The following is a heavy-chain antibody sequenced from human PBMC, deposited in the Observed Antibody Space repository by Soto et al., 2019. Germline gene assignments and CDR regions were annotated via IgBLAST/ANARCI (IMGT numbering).Heavy chain of an antibody. CDR3: ASHCSSPSCTPYYYYGLDV. CDR1: GDTFTYRY. Sequence: ASVKVSCKASGDTFTYRYLHWVRQAPGQALEWMGWITPFNGNTNCAQKFQDRVTITRDVSLSTAYMELSSLRSEDTAMYYCASHCSSPSCTPYYYYGLDVWGQGTTVTVSS. CDR2: ITPFNGNT. J-gene: IGHJ6*02. V-gene: IGHV1-45*02. D-gene: IGHD2-2*01.